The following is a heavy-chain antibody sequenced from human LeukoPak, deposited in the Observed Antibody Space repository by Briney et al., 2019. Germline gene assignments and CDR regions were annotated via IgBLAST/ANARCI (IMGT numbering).Heavy chain of an antibody. Sequence: ASVKVSCKVSGGIFSNSAISWVRHDPGQGLEYMGGIIPMFGTTNYARRFQGRLTITADESTSTTYMELSSLRSEDTAVYYCARDLADIVVDPPAMPYYFDYWGQGTVVTVSS. CDR1: GGIFSNSA. CDR3: ARDLADIVVDPPAMPYYFDY. J-gene: IGHJ4*02. V-gene: IGHV1-69*13. D-gene: IGHD2-2*01. CDR2: IIPMFGTT.